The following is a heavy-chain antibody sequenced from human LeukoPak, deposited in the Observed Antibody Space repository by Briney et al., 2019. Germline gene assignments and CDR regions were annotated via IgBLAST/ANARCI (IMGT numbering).Heavy chain of an antibody. CDR3: ARVPARAIFGVVYG. Sequence: GGSLRLSCAASGFTFSSYSMNWVRQAPGKGPEWVSSISSSSSYIYYADSVKGRFTISRDNAKNSLYLQMNSLRAEDTAVYYCARVPARAIFGVVYGWRQGTLVTVSS. CDR1: GFTFSSYS. J-gene: IGHJ4*02. CDR2: ISSSSSYI. D-gene: IGHD3-3*01. V-gene: IGHV3-21*01.